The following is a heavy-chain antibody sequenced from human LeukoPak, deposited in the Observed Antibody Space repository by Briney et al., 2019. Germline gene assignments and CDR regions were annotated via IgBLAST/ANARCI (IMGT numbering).Heavy chain of an antibody. CDR1: GGSMSHH. V-gene: IGHV4-59*11. CDR3: ARDGRGTVYQSGMDV. D-gene: IGHD2-2*01. J-gene: IGHJ6*02. Sequence: SETLSLTCTVSGGSMSHHWSWIRQSPGKGLEWIGYISHTASTNYNPSLKSRVTLSIDTSKSQLSFQLTSVTAADTAMYYCARDGRGTVYQSGMDVWGQGTTVTVSS. CDR2: ISHTAST.